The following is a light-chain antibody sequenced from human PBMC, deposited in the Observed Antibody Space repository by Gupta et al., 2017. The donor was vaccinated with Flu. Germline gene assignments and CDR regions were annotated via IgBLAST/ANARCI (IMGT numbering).Light chain of an antibody. CDR1: KSVGSNY. J-gene: IGKJ1*01. Sequence: GPLSLSPGEGATLSCRASKSVGSNYFSGYQQRPGQAPRLLIYGAASRATGSPDRCSGSGSGTDVTLTISRLEPEDFAMDYCQQLGRSLCTFGKGTKVEI. CDR2: GAA. CDR3: QQLGRSLCT. V-gene: IGKV3-20*01.